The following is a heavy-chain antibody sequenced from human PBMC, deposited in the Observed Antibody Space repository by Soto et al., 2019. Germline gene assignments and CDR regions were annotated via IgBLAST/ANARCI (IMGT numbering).Heavy chain of an antibody. D-gene: IGHD1-1*01. CDR2: INAGYGST. CDR3: ARAYKDPSIDAFDI. J-gene: IGHJ3*02. CDR1: GYSFTYYA. Sequence: QVPLAQSGTEVKKPGASVKVSCKASGYSFTYYAIHWVRQAPGQRLEWMGWINAGYGSTKYSQKFQDRVTISSDTSASTAYMELSSLRSEDTAVYYCARAYKDPSIDAFDIWGQGTMVTVSS. V-gene: IGHV1-3*01.